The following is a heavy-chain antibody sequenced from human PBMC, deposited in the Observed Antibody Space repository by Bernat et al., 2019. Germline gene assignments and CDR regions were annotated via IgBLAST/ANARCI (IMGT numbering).Heavy chain of an antibody. J-gene: IGHJ4*02. Sequence: EVQLVESGGGLVQPGGSLRLSCAASGFTFSSYEMNWVRQAPGKGPEWISYISSGGLNIYYADSVKGRFTISRDNAKNSMYLQMNSLRAEDTAVYYCARGYSNYVYWGQGTLVTVSS. V-gene: IGHV3-48*03. D-gene: IGHD4-4*01. CDR3: ARGYSNYVY. CDR2: ISSGGLNI. CDR1: GFTFSSYE.